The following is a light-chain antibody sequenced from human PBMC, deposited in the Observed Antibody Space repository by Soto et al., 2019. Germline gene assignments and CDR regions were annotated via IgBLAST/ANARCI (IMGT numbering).Light chain of an antibody. V-gene: IGKV3-15*01. CDR2: GAS. J-gene: IGKJ3*01. CDR1: QSVSTN. Sequence: ETLMTQSPATLSVSPGERATLSCRASQSVSTNLAWFQQKPGQAPRLLIYGASTRATSIPARFSGSGSGTDFTLTISSLQSEDFVVYYCQQYNNWPPAITFGPGTKVDIK. CDR3: QQYNNWPPAIT.